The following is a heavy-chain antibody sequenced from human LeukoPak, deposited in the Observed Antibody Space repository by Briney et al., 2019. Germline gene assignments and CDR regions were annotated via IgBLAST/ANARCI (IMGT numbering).Heavy chain of an antibody. Sequence: GGSLRLSCAASGFTFSSYSMNWVRQAPGKGLEWVSSISSSSSYIYYADSVKGRFTISRDNAKNSLYLQMNSLRAEDTAVYYCARASHSSTSCYAVWGQGTLVTVSS. V-gene: IGHV3-21*01. CDR1: GFTFSSYS. J-gene: IGHJ4*02. CDR2: ISSSSSYI. CDR3: ARASHSSTSCYAV. D-gene: IGHD2-2*01.